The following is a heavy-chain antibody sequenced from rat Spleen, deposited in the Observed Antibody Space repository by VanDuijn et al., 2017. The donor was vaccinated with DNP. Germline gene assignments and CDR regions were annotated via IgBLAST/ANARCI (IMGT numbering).Heavy chain of an antibody. J-gene: IGHJ2*01. CDR2: ISYEGSST. CDR3: ASSILRGY. Sequence: EVQLVESGGGLVQPGRSMKLSCAASGFTFSSFPMAWVRQAPKKGLEWVASISYEGSSTYYGDSVKGRFTISRDNAKSTLYLQMNSLRSEDTATYYCASSILRGYWGQGVTVTVSS. V-gene: IGHV5-22*01. D-gene: IGHD1-6*01. CDR1: GFTFSSFP.